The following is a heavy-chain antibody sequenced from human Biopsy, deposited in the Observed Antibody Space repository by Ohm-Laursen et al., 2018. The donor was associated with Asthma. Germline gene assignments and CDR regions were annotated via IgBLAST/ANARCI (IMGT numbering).Heavy chain of an antibody. V-gene: IGHV1-46*01. CDR2: INPPTGDT. CDR3: ALSQFDY. CDR1: GYTFTSYY. Sequence: GASVTVSCKASGYTFTSYYIHWVRQAPGQGLEWVGIINPPTGDTSYAQKFLGRVTVTRDTSTSTVYMELSSLRSEDTAVYYCALSQFDYWGQGTLLTVSS. J-gene: IGHJ4*02.